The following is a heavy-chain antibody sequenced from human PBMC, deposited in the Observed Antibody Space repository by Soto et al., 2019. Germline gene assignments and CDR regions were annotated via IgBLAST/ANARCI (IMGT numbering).Heavy chain of an antibody. V-gene: IGHV1-8*01. D-gene: IGHD4-4*01. CDR1: GYTFTSYD. Sequence: ASVKVSCKASGYTFTSYDINWVRQATGQGLEWMGWMNPNSGNTGYAQKFQGRVTMTRNTSISTAYMELSSLRSEGTAVYYCARDYSNYYYYYYYMDVWGKGTTVTVSS. J-gene: IGHJ6*03. CDR3: ARDYSNYYYYYYYMDV. CDR2: MNPNSGNT.